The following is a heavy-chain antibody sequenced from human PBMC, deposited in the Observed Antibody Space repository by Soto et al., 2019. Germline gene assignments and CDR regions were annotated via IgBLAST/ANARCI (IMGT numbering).Heavy chain of an antibody. Sequence: ASVKVSCKASGYTFTGYYMHWVRQAPGQGLEWMGWINPNSGGTNYAQKLQGRVTMTRDTSTSTAYMELRSLRSDDTAVYYCARLGRYYYDSSGDDYYYYGMDVWGQGTTVTVSS. CDR2: INPNSGGT. J-gene: IGHJ6*02. V-gene: IGHV1-2*02. CDR3: ARLGRYYYDSSGDDYYYYGMDV. CDR1: GYTFTGYY. D-gene: IGHD3-22*01.